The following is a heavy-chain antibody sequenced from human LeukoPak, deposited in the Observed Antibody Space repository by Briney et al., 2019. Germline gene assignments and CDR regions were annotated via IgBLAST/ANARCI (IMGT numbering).Heavy chain of an antibody. V-gene: IGHV3-74*01. CDR2: INSDGSRT. CDR1: GFTFSSYW. D-gene: IGHD4-17*01. Sequence: PGGSLRLSCAASGFTFSSYWMHWVRQAPGKGLVWVSRINSDGSRTSYADSVKGRFTISRDNAKNTLYLQMNSLRAEDTALYYCARGVNGDSKFDPWGQGTLVTVSS. J-gene: IGHJ5*02. CDR3: ARGVNGDSKFDP.